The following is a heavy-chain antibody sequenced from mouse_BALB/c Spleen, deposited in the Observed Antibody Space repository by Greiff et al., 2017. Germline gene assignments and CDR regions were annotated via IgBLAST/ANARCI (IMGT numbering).Heavy chain of an antibody. CDR2: ISSGGST. CDR3: ARDSGDY. J-gene: IGHJ2*01. V-gene: IGHV5-6-5*01. D-gene: IGHD4-1*01. CDR1: GFTFSSYA. Sequence: EVNVVESGGGLVKPGGSLKLSCAASGFTFSSYAMSWVRQTPEKRLEWVASISSGGSTYYPDSVKGRFTISRDNARNILYLQMSSLRSEDTAMYYCARDSGDYWGQGTTLTVSS.